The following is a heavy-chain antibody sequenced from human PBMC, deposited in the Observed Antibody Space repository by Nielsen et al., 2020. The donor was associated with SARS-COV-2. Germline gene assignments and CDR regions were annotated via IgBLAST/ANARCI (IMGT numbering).Heavy chain of an antibody. CDR3: ARGAYSYGEFDY. D-gene: IGHD5-18*01. CDR2: ISYDGGNK. J-gene: IGHJ4*02. V-gene: IGHV3-30*03. CDR1: GFTFSSYG. Sequence: GGSLRLSCAASGFTFSSYGMHWVRQAPGKGLEWVALISYDGGNKYYADSVKGRFTISRDNAKNTLYLQMNSLRAEDTAVYYCARGAYSYGEFDYWGQGTLVTVSS.